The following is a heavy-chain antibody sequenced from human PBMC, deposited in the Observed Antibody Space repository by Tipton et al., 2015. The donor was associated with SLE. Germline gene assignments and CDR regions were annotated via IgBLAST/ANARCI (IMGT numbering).Heavy chain of an antibody. CDR1: GGSFSGHY. D-gene: IGHD3-16*01. Sequence: TLSLTCAVYGGSFSGHYWTWIRQPPGKGLEWIGYIYSSVGTSYNPSLRSRVTVSVDTSKNQFSLKLTSVTAADTAVYYCARGASDAFDIWGQGTLVTVSS. CDR2: IYSSVGT. J-gene: IGHJ3*02. V-gene: IGHV4-4*09. CDR3: ARGASDAFDI.